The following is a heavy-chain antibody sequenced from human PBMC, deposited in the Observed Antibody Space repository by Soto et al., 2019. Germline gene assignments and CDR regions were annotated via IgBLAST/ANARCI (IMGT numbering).Heavy chain of an antibody. V-gene: IGHV3-23*01. J-gene: IGHJ4*02. Sequence: PGGSLRLSCAASGFTFGGYVMHWVRQAPGKGLEWVSVITGSGGSTYYADSVKGRFTISRDTSKNTLFLQMNSLRAEDTAVYYCAKDRYGDYGGIDYWGQGTMVTVSS. CDR2: ITGSGGST. CDR3: AKDRYGDYGGIDY. D-gene: IGHD4-17*01. CDR1: GFTFGGYV.